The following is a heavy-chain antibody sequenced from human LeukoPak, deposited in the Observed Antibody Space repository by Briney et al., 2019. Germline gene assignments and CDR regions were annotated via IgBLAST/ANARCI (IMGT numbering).Heavy chain of an antibody. V-gene: IGHV3-21*01. Sequence: GGSLRLSCAASGFTFSSYSMNWVRQAPGEGLEWVSSISSSSSYIYYADSVKGRFTISRDNAKNSLYLQMNSLRAEDTAVYYCARDTYDILTGPPRKDYWGQGTLVTVSS. CDR3: ARDTYDILTGPPRKDY. CDR1: GFTFSSYS. CDR2: ISSSSSYI. D-gene: IGHD3-9*01. J-gene: IGHJ4*02.